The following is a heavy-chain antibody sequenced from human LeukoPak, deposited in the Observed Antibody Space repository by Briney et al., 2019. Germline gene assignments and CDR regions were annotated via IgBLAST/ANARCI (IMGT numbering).Heavy chain of an antibody. CDR1: GGSLTNYY. CDR3: ARLNFRGGEALHFDS. D-gene: IGHD3-16*01. V-gene: IGHV4-4*09. CDR2: IHSDGTT. J-gene: IGHJ4*02. Sequence: PSETLSLTCSVSGGSLTNYYWGSVRQPPRKGLEFIGYIHSDGTTNYDSSLQSRVAISLDTSKIQFSLRLYSVTAADTALYFCARLNFRGGEALHFDSWGQGTLVTVSS.